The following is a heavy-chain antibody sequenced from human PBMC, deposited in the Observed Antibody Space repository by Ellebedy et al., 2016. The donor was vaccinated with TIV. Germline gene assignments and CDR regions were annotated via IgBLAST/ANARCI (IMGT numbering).Heavy chain of an antibody. V-gene: IGHV3-15*01. CDR1: GLTFSNAW. CDR3: TSVSGSGDHPRADY. J-gene: IGHJ4*02. Sequence: GESLKISXTASGLTFSNAWMTWVRQAPGKGLEWVGRIKSKTDGGTTDYAAPVKGRFTISRDDSKNTLYLQMNSLKTEDTAVYYCTSVSGSGDHPRADYWGQGTLVTVSS. CDR2: IKSKTDGGTT. D-gene: IGHD3-22*01.